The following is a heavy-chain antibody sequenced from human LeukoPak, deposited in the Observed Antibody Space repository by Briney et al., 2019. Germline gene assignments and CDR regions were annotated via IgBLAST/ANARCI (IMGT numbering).Heavy chain of an antibody. CDR2: IYYNGST. Sequence: PSQTLSLTCTVSGGSISSGGYYWSWIRQHPGKGLEWIGYIYYNGSTYYNPSLKSRVTISVDTPKNQFSLKLSSVTAADTAVYYCARDREDYYDSSGYPLWAFDIWGQGTMVTVSS. CDR1: GGSISSGGYY. J-gene: IGHJ3*02. V-gene: IGHV4-31*03. D-gene: IGHD3-22*01. CDR3: ARDREDYYDSSGYPLWAFDI.